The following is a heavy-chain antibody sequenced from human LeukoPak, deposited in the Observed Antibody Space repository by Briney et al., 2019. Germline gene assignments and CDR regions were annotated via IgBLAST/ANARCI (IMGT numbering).Heavy chain of an antibody. CDR2: IKQDGSEK. J-gene: IGHJ4*02. D-gene: IGHD1-1*01. Sequence: PGGSLRLSCAATGFSFVDYWMSWVRQAPGKGLEWVANIKQDGSEKYYVDSVKGRFTISRDNAKKSLYLQMNSLRAEDTAVYYCAREEQLGGEFDHWGQGTLVTVSS. CDR3: AREEQLGGEFDH. CDR1: GFSFVDYW. V-gene: IGHV3-7*05.